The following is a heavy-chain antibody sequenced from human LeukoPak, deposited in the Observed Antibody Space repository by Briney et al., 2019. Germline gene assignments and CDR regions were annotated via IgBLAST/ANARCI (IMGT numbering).Heavy chain of an antibody. CDR3: ARSDGYGLVGI. D-gene: IGHD3-10*01. CDR1: GASISSGSNY. Sequence: PSETLSRTCNVSGASISSGSNYWGWIRQSPGKTLEWIGSIYSSGSTYYNPSLKSRVIILIDTSKNHFSLTLSSVTAADTAMYYCARSDGYGLVGIWGQGTMVTVSS. CDR2: IYSSGST. V-gene: IGHV4-39*07. J-gene: IGHJ3*02.